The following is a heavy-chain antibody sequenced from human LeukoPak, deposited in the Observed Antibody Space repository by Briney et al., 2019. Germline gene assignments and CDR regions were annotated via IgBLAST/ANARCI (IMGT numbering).Heavy chain of an antibody. J-gene: IGHJ6*02. CDR3: ARDRDSSGWLYGMDV. CDR1: GYTFTSYY. V-gene: IGHV1-46*01. Sequence: ASVKVSCKASGYTFTSYYMHWVRQAPGQGLEWMGIINPSGGSTSYAQKFQGRVTMTRDTSTSTVYMELSSLRSDDTAVYYCARDRDSSGWLYGMDVWGQGITVTVSS. CDR2: INPSGGST. D-gene: IGHD6-19*01.